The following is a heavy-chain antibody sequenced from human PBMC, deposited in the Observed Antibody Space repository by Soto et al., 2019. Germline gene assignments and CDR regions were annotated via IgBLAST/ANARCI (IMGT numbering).Heavy chain of an antibody. V-gene: IGHV3-33*01. CDR2: IWYDGSNE. CDR3: GGGGFSVVRYHNWLLH. J-gene: IGHJ4*02. CDR1: GFAFSGYG. D-gene: IGHD1-20*01. Sequence: GGSLRLSCVASGFAFSGYGMHWVRQAPGKGLEWLAVIWYDGSNEQYRDSVRGRFTISRDNSKNTLYLQMNSLRAEDTAVYYCGGGGFSVVRYHNWLLHWGKGTQVPV.